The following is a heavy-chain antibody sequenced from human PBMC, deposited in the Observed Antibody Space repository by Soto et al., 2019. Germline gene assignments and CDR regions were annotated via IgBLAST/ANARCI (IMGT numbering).Heavy chain of an antibody. Sequence: SETLSLTCVVSSYSISSGFFGAWIRQPPGKGLEWVGSIYHTGDTHYNPSLRSQVSMSVDTSKNQFSLRLTSLTAADTAVYFCARDTNSLDLWGRGILVTVSS. CDR1: SYSISSGFF. V-gene: IGHV4-38-2*02. CDR3: ARDTNSLDL. CDR2: IYHTGDT. J-gene: IGHJ5*02. D-gene: IGHD2-8*01.